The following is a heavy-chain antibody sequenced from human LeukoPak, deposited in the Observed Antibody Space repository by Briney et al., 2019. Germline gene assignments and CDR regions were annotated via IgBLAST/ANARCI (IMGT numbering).Heavy chain of an antibody. CDR2: VYTTGST. D-gene: IGHD6-13*01. V-gene: IGHV4-4*07. J-gene: IGHJ6*03. CDR3: ARGGNWYQAHYHFYQYMDV. CDR1: GGSMSDYY. Sequence: SETLSLTCTVSGGSMSDYYWSWIRQPAGKGLEWIGRVYTTGSTNYISSPASRVTISIDTSKNQFSLKLRSVTAADTAVYFCARGGNWYQAHYHFYQYMDVWGKGTTVTVSS.